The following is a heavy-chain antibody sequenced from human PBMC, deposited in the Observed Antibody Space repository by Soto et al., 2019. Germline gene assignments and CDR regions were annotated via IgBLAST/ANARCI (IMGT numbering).Heavy chain of an antibody. V-gene: IGHV4-30-2*01. CDR1: GGSINSGGYY. D-gene: IGHD4-17*01. J-gene: IGHJ4*02. CDR2: IYYSGDT. CDR3: ARGGTAVTTGFDY. Sequence: TLSRTCPGCGGSINSGGYYWSWIWQHPGRGLESIGYIYYSGDTYYNPYLKSRVNISADKSRNQFSLRLTSVTAADTALYYCARGGTAVTTGFDYWGQGILVTVSS.